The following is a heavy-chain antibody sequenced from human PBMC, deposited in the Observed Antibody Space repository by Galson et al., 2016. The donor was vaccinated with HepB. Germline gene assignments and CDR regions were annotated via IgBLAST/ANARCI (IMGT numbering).Heavy chain of an antibody. J-gene: IGHJ3*02. D-gene: IGHD1-20*01. Sequence: SVKVSCKASGYTFTNYYMHWVRQAPGQGPEWMGIINPSGGSASYTQKFQGRVTLTRDTSTSTVYMDLSSLRSDDTAVYYCARELDNSDTFDIWGQGTMVTVSS. CDR2: INPSGGSA. CDR3: ARELDNSDTFDI. V-gene: IGHV1-46*01. CDR1: GYTFTNYY.